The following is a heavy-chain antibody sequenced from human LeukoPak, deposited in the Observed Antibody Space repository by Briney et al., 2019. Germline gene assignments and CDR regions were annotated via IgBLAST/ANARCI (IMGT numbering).Heavy chain of an antibody. Sequence: PGGSLRLSCAASGFTFSSYAMHWVRQAPGKGLEWVAVISYDGSNKYYADSVKGRFTISRDNSKNTLYLQMNSLRAEDTAVYYCASDPGVGTQDYWGQGTLVTVSS. CDR3: ASDPGVGTQDY. V-gene: IGHV3-30-3*01. CDR1: GFTFSSYA. J-gene: IGHJ4*02. CDR2: ISYDGSNK. D-gene: IGHD3-10*01.